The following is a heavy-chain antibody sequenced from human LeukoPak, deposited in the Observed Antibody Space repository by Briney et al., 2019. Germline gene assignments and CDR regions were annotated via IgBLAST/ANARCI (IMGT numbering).Heavy chain of an antibody. Sequence: SETLSLTCAVSGGSTSGTTWWSWVRQPPGKGLEWIGEIYHSGSTNYHPSLKSRVSISLDKSKNQFSLNLSYVTAADTAVYYCARAVVGASSWPNLINFDNWGQGTLVTVSS. CDR3: ARAVVGASSWPNLINFDN. V-gene: IGHV4-4*02. CDR1: GGSTSGTTW. J-gene: IGHJ4*02. D-gene: IGHD6-13*01. CDR2: IYHSGST.